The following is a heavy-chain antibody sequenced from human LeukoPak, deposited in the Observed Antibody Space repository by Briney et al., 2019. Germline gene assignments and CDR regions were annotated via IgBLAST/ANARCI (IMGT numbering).Heavy chain of an antibody. D-gene: IGHD3-3*01. CDR2: INHSGST. Sequence: KPSETLSLTCAVYGGSFSGYYWGWIRQPPGKGLEWIGEINHSGSTNYNPSLKSRVTISVDTSKNQFSLKLSSVTAADTAVYYCARGGYDFWSGYGGGPFDYWGQGTLVTVSS. CDR3: ARGGYDFWSGYGGGPFDY. CDR1: GGSFSGYY. V-gene: IGHV4-34*01. J-gene: IGHJ4*02.